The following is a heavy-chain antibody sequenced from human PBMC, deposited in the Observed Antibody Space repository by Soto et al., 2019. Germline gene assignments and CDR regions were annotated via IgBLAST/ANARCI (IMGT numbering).Heavy chain of an antibody. CDR2: IIPMCGTP. V-gene: IGHV1-69*01. D-gene: IGHD4-17*01. CDR1: GDAFTNYI. Sequence: QVQLVQSGAEVKKPWSSVKVSCKASGDAFTNYIFDWVRQAPVQGLEWMGGIIPMCGTPKYAQTLQDRVTISAEVSTGTAYLELTSLRFDDTAVYYCARGRDQPTVGLYFDSWGEGTRVTVSS. J-gene: IGHJ4*02. CDR3: ARGRDQPTVGLYFDS.